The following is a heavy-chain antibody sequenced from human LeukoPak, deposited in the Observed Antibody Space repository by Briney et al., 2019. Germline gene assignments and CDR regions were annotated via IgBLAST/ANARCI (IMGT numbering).Heavy chain of an antibody. Sequence: PSETLSLTCAVYGGSFSGYYWSWIRQPPGKGLEWIGEINHSGSTNYNPSLKSRVTISVDTSKNQFSLKLSSVTAADTAVYYCARGRGAKTNGYCSSTSCEIDYWGQGTLVTVSS. CDR2: INHSGST. J-gene: IGHJ4*02. D-gene: IGHD2-2*01. CDR3: ARGRGAKTNGYCSSTSCEIDY. CDR1: GGSFSGYY. V-gene: IGHV4-34*01.